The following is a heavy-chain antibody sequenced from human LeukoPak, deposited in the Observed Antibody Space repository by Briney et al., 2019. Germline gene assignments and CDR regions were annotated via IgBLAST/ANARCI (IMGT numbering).Heavy chain of an antibody. D-gene: IGHD6-19*01. CDR2: INHSGST. CDR3: ARGVPPQPTYSNGWYWGRYYYGMDV. J-gene: IGHJ6*02. V-gene: IGHV4-34*01. CDR1: GGSFSGYY. Sequence: PSETLSLTCAVYGGSFSGYYWSWIRQPPGKGLEWIGEINHSGSTNYNPSLKSRVTISVDTSKNQFSLKLSSVTAADTAVYYCARGVPPQPTYSNGWYWGRYYYGMDVWGQGTTVTVSS.